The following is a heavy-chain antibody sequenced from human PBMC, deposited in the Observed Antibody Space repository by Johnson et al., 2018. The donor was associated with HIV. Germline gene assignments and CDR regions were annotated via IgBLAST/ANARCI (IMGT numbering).Heavy chain of an antibody. D-gene: IGHD5-12*01. V-gene: IGHV3-11*01. CDR3: TTEWLRADDAFDI. CDR2: ISSGGGSI. J-gene: IGHJ3*02. CDR1: GFTFSDYY. Sequence: QVQLVESGGGLVKPGGSLRLSCAASGFTFSDYYMSWIRQAPGEGLEWLSYISSGGGSILYADSVQDRFTISRDNAQNSLFLQMNSLRTEDTAVYYCTTEWLRADDAFDIWGQGTMVTVSS.